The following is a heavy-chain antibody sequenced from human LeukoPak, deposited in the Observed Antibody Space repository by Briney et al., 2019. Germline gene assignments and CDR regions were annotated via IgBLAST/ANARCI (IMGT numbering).Heavy chain of an antibody. V-gene: IGHV3-23*01. J-gene: IGHJ4*02. Sequence: GGSLRLSCAASGFTFSSYAMSWVRQAPGKGLEWVSGISGSGGSTYYADSVKGRFTISRDNSKNTLYLQVNSLRAEDTAVYYCAKDLMRHYYDSSGYRDYWGQGTLVTVSS. CDR3: AKDLMRHYYDSSGYRDY. CDR1: GFTFSSYA. D-gene: IGHD3-22*01. CDR2: ISGSGGST.